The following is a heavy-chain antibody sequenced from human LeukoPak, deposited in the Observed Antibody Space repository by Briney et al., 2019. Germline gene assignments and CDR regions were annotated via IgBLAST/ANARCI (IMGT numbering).Heavy chain of an antibody. V-gene: IGHV4-4*02. J-gene: IGHJ4*02. CDR1: GFTFSSTW. Sequence: PGGSLRLSCAASGFTFSSTWMSWVRQPPGKGLEWIGEINHSGSTNYNPSLKSRVTISVDTSKNQFSLKLSSVTAADTAVYYCARHSRYSGSYYFRDWGQGTLVTVSS. CDR3: ARHSRYSGSYYFRD. D-gene: IGHD1-26*01. CDR2: INHSGST.